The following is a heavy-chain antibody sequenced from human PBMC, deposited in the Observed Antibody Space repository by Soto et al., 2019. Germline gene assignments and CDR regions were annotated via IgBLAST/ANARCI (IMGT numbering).Heavy chain of an antibody. CDR2: IYSGGST. V-gene: IGHV3-66*01. CDR1: GFTVSSNY. J-gene: IGHJ3*02. Sequence: GGSLRLSCAASGFTVSSNYMSWVRQAPGKGLEWVSVIYSGGSTDYADSVKGRFTISRDNSKNTLYLQMNSLRAEDTAVYYWARDGDDYDSNSFDIWGQGTMVTVSS. D-gene: IGHD3-22*01. CDR3: ARDGDDYDSNSFDI.